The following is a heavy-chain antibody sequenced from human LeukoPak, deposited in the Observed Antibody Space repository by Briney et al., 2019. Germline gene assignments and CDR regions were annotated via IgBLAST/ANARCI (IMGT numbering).Heavy chain of an antibody. CDR3: ARVHSITRSPLFDS. V-gene: IGHV3-7*05. CDR1: GFTFSRYW. Sequence: GGSLRLSCAASGFTFSRYWMTWVRQAPGKGLEWAANIKEDGSEKYYVDSVKGRFTISRDNAKNSLYLQMNSLRVEDTAMYYCARVHSITRSPLFDSWGQGTLVSVSS. CDR2: IKEDGSEK. D-gene: IGHD3-3*02. J-gene: IGHJ4*02.